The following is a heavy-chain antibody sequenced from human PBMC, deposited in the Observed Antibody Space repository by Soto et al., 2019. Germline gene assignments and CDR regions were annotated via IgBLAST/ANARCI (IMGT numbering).Heavy chain of an antibody. CDR3: ARHVSGWYEGFDP. V-gene: IGHV4-59*08. CDR1: GGSISSYY. J-gene: IGHJ5*02. CDR2: IYYSGST. Sequence: SETLSLTCTVSGGSISSYYWSWIRQPPGKGLEWIGYIYYSGSTNYNPSLKSRVSISVDTSKNQFSLKLSSVTAADTAVYYCARHVSGWYEGFDPWGQGTLVTVSS. D-gene: IGHD6-19*01.